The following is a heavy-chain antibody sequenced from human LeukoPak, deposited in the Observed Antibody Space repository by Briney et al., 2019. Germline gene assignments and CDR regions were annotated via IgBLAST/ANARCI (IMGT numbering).Heavy chain of an antibody. D-gene: IGHD3-10*01. J-gene: IGHJ4*02. CDR1: GFTFSSYA. V-gene: IGHV3-23*01. CDR3: AKDPAGITMVRGVNYSDY. Sequence: PGGSLRLSCAASGFTFSSYAMSWVRQAPGKGLEWVSAISGSGGSTYYADSVKGRFTISRDNSKNTLYLQMNSLRAEDTAVYYCAKDPAGITMVRGVNYSDYWGQGTLVTVSS. CDR2: ISGSGGST.